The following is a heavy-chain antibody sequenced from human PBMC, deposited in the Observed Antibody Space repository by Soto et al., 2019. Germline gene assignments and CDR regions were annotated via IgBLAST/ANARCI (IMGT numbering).Heavy chain of an antibody. CDR3: VKDPQVVATWNCCDT. CDR1: GFTLSSYA. CDR2: ISSNGGST. V-gene: IGHV3-64D*06. D-gene: IGHD5-12*01. J-gene: IGHJ5*02. Sequence: GGSLRLSCSASGFTLSSYAMHWVRQAPGKGLEYVSAISSNGGSTYYADSVTGRFTISRDNSKNTLYLQMSRLRAEDTAVYYCVKDPQVVATWNCCDTRGQGTLVTVSS.